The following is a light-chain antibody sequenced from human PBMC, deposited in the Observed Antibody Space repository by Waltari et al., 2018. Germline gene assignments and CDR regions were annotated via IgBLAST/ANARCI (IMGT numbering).Light chain of an antibody. CDR3: QHYHTLPYT. CDR2: DAS. Sequence: DIQMTQSPSSLSAAVGDRVTITCQTTQDVTTSLSLFQQKPGKAPQLLIYDASTFQSGVPSRFSGSGSGTSFSFTITSLQPEDSATYYCQHYHTLPYTFGRGTRLQIK. V-gene: IGKV1-33*01. CDR1: QDVTTS. J-gene: IGKJ2*01.